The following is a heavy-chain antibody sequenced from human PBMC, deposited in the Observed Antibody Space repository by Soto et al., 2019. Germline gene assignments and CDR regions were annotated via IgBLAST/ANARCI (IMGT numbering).Heavy chain of an antibody. CDR2: IYPGDSDT. V-gene: IGHV5-51*01. D-gene: IGHD6-19*01. CDR3: ARHGGSSGWYQSRYYYYGMDV. Sequence: GESLKISCKGSGYSFTSYWIGWVRQMPGKGLEWMGIIYPGDSDTRYSPSFQGQVTISADKSISTAYLQWSSLKASDTAMYYCARHGGSSGWYQSRYYYYGMDVWGQGXTVTV. CDR1: GYSFTSYW. J-gene: IGHJ6*02.